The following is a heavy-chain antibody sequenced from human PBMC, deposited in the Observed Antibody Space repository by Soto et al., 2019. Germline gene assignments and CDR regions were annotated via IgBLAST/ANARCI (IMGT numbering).Heavy chain of an antibody. CDR1: GGSVSSGRYY. CDR2: IYYSGST. CDR3: ARSGSGSGWL. V-gene: IGHV4-61*01. D-gene: IGHD6-19*01. Sequence: SETLCLTCTVSGGSVSSGRYYWSWIRQPPGKGLEWIGYIYYSGSTKYNPSLKSRVTISVDTSKNQFSLKLSSMTAADTAVYYCARSGSGSGWLGGQGTLVTVSS. J-gene: IGHJ4*02.